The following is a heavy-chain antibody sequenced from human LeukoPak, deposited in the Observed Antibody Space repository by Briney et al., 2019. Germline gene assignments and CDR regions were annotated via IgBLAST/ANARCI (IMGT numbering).Heavy chain of an antibody. D-gene: IGHD3-16*01. Sequence: SETLSLTCTVSGGSVSSHFWSWVRQPPGKGPEWLGYMHHSGGTRFNPSLKSRLSISLDTSKHQISLSLTSVTAADAAVYDCASGGLDYYFYMDVWGKGTTVAVSS. CDR3: ASGGLDYYFYMDV. V-gene: IGHV4-59*02. J-gene: IGHJ6*03. CDR1: GGSVSSHF. CDR2: MHHSGGT.